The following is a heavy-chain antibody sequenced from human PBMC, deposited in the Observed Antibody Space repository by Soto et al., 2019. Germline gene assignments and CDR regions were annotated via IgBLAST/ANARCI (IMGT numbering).Heavy chain of an antibody. J-gene: IGHJ6*02. CDR1: GGCFSGYY. CDR2: INHSGST. D-gene: IGHD6-6*01. V-gene: IGHV4-34*01. Sequence: KPSETLSLTCAVYGGCFSGYYWSWIRQPPGKGLEWVGEINHSGSTNYNPYVKSRVTISVDTSKNHFSLKLSSVTAADTAVYYCARGGSEQLVLYYYYGMDVWGQGTPVTAS. CDR3: ARGGSEQLVLYYYYGMDV.